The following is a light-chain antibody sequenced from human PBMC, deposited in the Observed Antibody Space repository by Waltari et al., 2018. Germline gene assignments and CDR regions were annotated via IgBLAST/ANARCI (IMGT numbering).Light chain of an antibody. V-gene: IGKV4-1*01. CDR1: QSVLYSSNNKNY. Sequence: DIVMTQSPDSLAVSVGERATINCKSSQSVLYSSNNKNYLAWYQQKTGQPPKVLIYWASTRESGVPDRFSGSGSGTDFTLTINSLQAEDVAVYYCQQYVSTPSTFGQGTRLEIK. CDR3: QQYVSTPST. CDR2: WAS. J-gene: IGKJ5*01.